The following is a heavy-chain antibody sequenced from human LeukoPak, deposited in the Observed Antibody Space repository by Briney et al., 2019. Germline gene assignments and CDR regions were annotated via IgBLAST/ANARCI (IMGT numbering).Heavy chain of an antibody. CDR2: ISAYNGNT. Sequence: ASVKVSCKASGYTFTSYGISWVRQAPGQGLEWMGWISAYNGNTNYAQKLQGRVTMTTDTSTSTAYMELSSLRSEDTAVYYCANHCSSTSCSTNYWGQGTLVTVSS. CDR3: ANHCSSTSCSTNY. J-gene: IGHJ4*02. D-gene: IGHD2-2*01. V-gene: IGHV1-18*01. CDR1: GYTFTSYG.